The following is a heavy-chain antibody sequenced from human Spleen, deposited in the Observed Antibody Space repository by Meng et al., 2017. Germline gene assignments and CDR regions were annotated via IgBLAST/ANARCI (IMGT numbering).Heavy chain of an antibody. CDR2: MNPDSVNT. CDR1: GYTFTNYD. J-gene: IGHJ1*01. Sequence: ASVKVSCKASGYTFTNYDINWVRQATGQGLEWLGWMNPDSVNTGYPQKFQGRVTMTRNTSINTAYMELNSLRAEDTAVYYCAKPAAAGISSAEYFQHWGQGTLVTSPQ. D-gene: IGHD6-13*01. CDR3: AKPAAAGISSAEYFQH. V-gene: IGHV1-8*01.